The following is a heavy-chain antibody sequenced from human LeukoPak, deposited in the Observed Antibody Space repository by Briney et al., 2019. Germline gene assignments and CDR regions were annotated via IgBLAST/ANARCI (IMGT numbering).Heavy chain of an antibody. CDR3: ARGRCSSTSCYTRPNYYYYMDV. V-gene: IGHV1-69*05. CDR1: GGTFSSYA. CDR2: IIPIFGTA. Sequence: SVKVSCKASGGTFSSYAISWVRQAPGQGLEWMGGIIPIFGTANYAQKFQGRVTITTDESTSTAYMELSSLRSEDTAVYYCARGRCSSTSCYTRPNYYYYMDVWGIGTTVTVSS. D-gene: IGHD2-2*02. J-gene: IGHJ6*03.